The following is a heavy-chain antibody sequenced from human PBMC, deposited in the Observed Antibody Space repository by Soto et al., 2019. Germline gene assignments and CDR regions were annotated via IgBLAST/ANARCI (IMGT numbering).Heavy chain of an antibody. V-gene: IGHV4-4*02. CDR2: MFHSGGA. CDR3: ATGNVDSMLEY. Sequence: SETLSLTCVVSDGSISTYDWWTWVRQPPGKGLEWIGKMFHSGGADYSPSLKSRVTISADSSKNHFSLRLTAVTAAHTAVYYCATGNVDSMLEYWGQGTQVTVSS. CDR1: DGSISTYDW. D-gene: IGHD3-3*01. J-gene: IGHJ4*02.